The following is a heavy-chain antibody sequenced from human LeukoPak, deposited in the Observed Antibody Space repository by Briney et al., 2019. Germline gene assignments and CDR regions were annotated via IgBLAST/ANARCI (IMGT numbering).Heavy chain of an antibody. CDR3: ARGRAPLRCFDWLW. Sequence: PGGSLRLSCAASGFTFSSYEMNWVRQAPGKGLEWVSYISSSGSTIYYADSVKGRFTISRDNAKNSLYLQMNSLRAEDTAVYYCARGRAPLRCFDWLWWGQGTLVTVSS. D-gene: IGHD3-9*01. CDR1: GFTFSSYE. CDR2: ISSSGSTI. V-gene: IGHV3-48*03. J-gene: IGHJ4*02.